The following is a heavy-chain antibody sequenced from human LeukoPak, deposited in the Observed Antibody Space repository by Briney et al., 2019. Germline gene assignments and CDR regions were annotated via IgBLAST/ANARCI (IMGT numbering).Heavy chain of an antibody. J-gene: IGHJ5*02. CDR3: ARDLGQYYDTSDNWFDP. Sequence: GGSLRLSCAASGFTFSNYWMHWVRQAPGKGLVWVSRINSDGINTSYADSVEGRFTISRDNAKNTLNLQMNSLRAEDTAVYYCARDLGQYYDTSDNWFDPWGQGTLVTVSS. D-gene: IGHD3-22*01. CDR1: GFTFSNYW. V-gene: IGHV3-74*01. CDR2: INSDGINT.